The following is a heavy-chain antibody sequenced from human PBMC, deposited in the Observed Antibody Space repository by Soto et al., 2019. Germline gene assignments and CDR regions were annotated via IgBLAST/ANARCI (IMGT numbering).Heavy chain of an antibody. D-gene: IGHD6-6*01. CDR1: GGTFSSYA. J-gene: IGHJ6*02. CDR2: IIPIFGTA. Sequence: QVQLVQSGAEVKKPGSSVKVSCKASGGTFSSYAISWVRQAPGQGLEWMGGIIPIFGTANYAQKFQGRVTITXXEXTXXAYMELSSLRSEDTAVYYCARGGKQLAKPPYGMDVWGQGTTVTVSS. CDR3: ARGGKQLAKPPYGMDV. V-gene: IGHV1-69*05.